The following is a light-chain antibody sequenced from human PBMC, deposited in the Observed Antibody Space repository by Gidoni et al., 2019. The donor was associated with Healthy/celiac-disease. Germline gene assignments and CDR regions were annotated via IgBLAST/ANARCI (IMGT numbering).Light chain of an antibody. V-gene: IGKV4-1*01. J-gene: IGKJ1*01. CDR1: QSVLYSSNNKNY. CDR3: QQYYSTPET. CDR2: WAS. Sequence: DIVMTQSPDSLPVSLGERTTINCKSSQSVLYSSNNKNYLAWYQQKPGQPPKLLIYWASTRESGVPDRFSGSGSGTDFTLTISSLQAEDVAVYYCQQYYSTPETFXQXTKVXIK.